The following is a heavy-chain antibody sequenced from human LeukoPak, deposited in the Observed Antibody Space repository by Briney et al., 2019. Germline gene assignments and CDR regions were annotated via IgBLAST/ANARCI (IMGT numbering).Heavy chain of an antibody. V-gene: IGHV1-18*01. CDR1: CYTFTNYG. CDR2: ISAYNGNT. J-gene: IGHJ4*02. D-gene: IGHD1-26*01. CDR3: ARTLSRGSYDY. Sequence: ASVKVSCTASCYTFTNYGISWVRQAPGQGLEWMGWISAYNGNTNYAQKFQGGVTMTTDTSTSTAYMELRSLRSDDTALYYCARTLSRGSYDYWGQGSLVTVSS.